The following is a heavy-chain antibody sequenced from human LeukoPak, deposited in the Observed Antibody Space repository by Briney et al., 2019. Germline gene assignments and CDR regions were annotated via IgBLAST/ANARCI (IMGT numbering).Heavy chain of an antibody. V-gene: IGHV4-38-2*02. CDR2: IYHSGTT. CDR1: GYSISSGYY. J-gene: IGHJ5*02. D-gene: IGHD6-13*01. CDR3: ARGYRSSWYFNWFDP. Sequence: SETLSLTYTGSGYSISSGYYWGWIRQPPGKGLEWVGSIYHSGTTYYNPSLKSRVTISVDTSKNQFSLKLTSVTAADTAVYYCARGYRSSWYFNWFDPWGQGTLVTVSS.